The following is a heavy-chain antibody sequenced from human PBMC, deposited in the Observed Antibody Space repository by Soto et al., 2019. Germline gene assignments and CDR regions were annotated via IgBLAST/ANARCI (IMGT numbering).Heavy chain of an antibody. Sequence: GESLKISCKGSGYSFTSYWIGWVRQMPGKGLEWMGIIYPGDSDTRYSPSFQGQVTISADKSISTAYLQWSSLKASDTAMYYCARVGLRYFDWLLSTPTYFDYWGQGTLVTVSS. D-gene: IGHD3-9*01. CDR2: IYPGDSDT. J-gene: IGHJ4*02. V-gene: IGHV5-51*01. CDR1: GYSFTSYW. CDR3: ARVGLRYFDWLLSTPTYFDY.